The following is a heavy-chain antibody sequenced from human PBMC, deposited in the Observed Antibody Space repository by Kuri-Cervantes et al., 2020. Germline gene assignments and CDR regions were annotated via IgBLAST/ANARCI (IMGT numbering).Heavy chain of an antibody. Sequence: SETLSLTCTVSGGSISSGGYYWSWIRQHPGKGLEWIGYIYYSASTYYNPSLKSRVTISVDTSKNQFSLKLSSVTAAYTAVYYCARRPPESAFDYWGQGTLVTVSS. CDR3: ARRPPESAFDY. J-gene: IGHJ4*02. V-gene: IGHV4-31*03. CDR2: IYYSAST. CDR1: GGSISSGGYY.